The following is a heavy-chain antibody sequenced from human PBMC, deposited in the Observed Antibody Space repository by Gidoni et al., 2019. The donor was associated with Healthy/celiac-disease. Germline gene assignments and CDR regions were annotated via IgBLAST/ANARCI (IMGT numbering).Heavy chain of an antibody. CDR2: IKSKTDGGTT. D-gene: IGHD5-12*01. CDR3: TTDTIEMATTSGYAFDI. V-gene: IGHV3-15*01. Sequence: EVQLVESGGGLVKPGGSLRLSCAASGFTFSNAWMSWVRQAPGKGLEWVGRIKSKTDGGTTDYAAPVKGRFTISRDDSKNTLYLQMNSLKTEDTAVYYCTTDTIEMATTSGYAFDIWGQGTMVTVSS. J-gene: IGHJ3*02. CDR1: GFTFSNAW.